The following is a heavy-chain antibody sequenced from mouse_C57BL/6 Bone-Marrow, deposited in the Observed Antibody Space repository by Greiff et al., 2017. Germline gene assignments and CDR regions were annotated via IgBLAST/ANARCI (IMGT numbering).Heavy chain of an antibody. CDR2: ISNGGGST. J-gene: IGHJ3*01. V-gene: IGHV5-12*01. Sequence: DVKLVESGGGLVQPGGSLKLSCAASGFTFSDYYMYWVRQTPEKRLEWVAYISNGGGSTYYPDTVKGRFTISRDNAKNTLYLQMSRLKSEDTAMYYCARHEYYGSSPWFAYWGQGTLVTVSA. CDR1: GFTFSDYY. D-gene: IGHD1-1*01. CDR3: ARHEYYGSSPWFAY.